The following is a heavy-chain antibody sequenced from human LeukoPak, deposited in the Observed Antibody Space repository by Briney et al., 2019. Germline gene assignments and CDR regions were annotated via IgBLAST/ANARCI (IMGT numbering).Heavy chain of an antibody. Sequence: GGSLRRYCAASGFTFSSYAMSWVRQAPGKGLEWVSDISGGSGSTYYADSVKGRFTIYRDNSRNTLYLQMNSLRAEDAAVYYCAKGAGSNWFKYYMDVWGKGTTVTVSS. CDR1: GFTFSSYA. V-gene: IGHV3-23*01. CDR3: AKGAGSNWFKYYMDV. CDR2: ISGGSGST. J-gene: IGHJ6*03. D-gene: IGHD3-10*01.